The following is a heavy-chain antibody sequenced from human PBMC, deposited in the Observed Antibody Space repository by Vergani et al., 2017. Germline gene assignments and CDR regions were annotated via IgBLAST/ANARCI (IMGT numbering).Heavy chain of an antibody. J-gene: IGHJ4*02. CDR1: GYTFTSYG. V-gene: IGHV1-18*01. CDR3: ARALRYYDSSGYLDY. Sequence: QVQLVQSGAEVKKPGASVKVSCKASGYTFTSYGISWVRQAPGQGLEWMGWISAYNGNTNYAQKLQGRVTRTTDTSTSTAYMELRSLRSDDTAGYYCARALRYYDSSGYLDYWGQGTLVTVSA. D-gene: IGHD3-22*01. CDR2: ISAYNGNT.